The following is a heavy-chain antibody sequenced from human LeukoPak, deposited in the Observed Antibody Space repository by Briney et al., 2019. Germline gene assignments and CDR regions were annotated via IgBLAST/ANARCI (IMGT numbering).Heavy chain of an antibody. CDR2: INHSGST. D-gene: IGHD6-13*01. CDR3: ARGRYSTTGGGAAAGFLDY. J-gene: IGHJ4*02. V-gene: IGHV4-34*01. Sequence: PSETLSLTCAVYGGSFSGYYWSWIRQPPGKGLEWIGEINHSGSTNYNPSLKRRVTISVDTSQNQFSVRLSSVTAADTAVYYCARGRYSTTGGGAAAGFLDYWGQGTLVTVSS. CDR1: GGSFSGYY.